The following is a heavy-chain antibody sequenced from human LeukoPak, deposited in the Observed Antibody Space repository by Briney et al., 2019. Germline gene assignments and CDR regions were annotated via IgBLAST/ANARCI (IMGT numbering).Heavy chain of an antibody. CDR3: ARDRFTMVRGIIPGY. CDR1: GYIFTNYY. J-gene: IGHJ4*02. Sequence: ASVKVSCKASGYIFTNYYMHWVRQAPGQGLEWMGIINPSGGSTSSAQKFQGRVTMTRDTSTSTVYMELSSLRSEDTAVYYCARDRFTMVRGIIPGYWGQGTPVTVSS. CDR2: INPSGGST. V-gene: IGHV1-46*01. D-gene: IGHD3-10*01.